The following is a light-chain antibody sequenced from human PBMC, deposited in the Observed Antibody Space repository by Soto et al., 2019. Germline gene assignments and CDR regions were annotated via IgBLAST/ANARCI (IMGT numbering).Light chain of an antibody. V-gene: IGKV3-15*01. CDR1: QSVSST. CDR3: QQYNSWPVP. CDR2: GAS. J-gene: IGKJ1*01. Sequence: EIVINQSPATLSVTTGERVTLSCRASQSVSSTLAWYQQKPGQAPRLLIYGASTRATDIPARFTGSGSGTEFTLTIGSLQSEDFAVYYCQQYNSWPVPFGQGAKVAIK.